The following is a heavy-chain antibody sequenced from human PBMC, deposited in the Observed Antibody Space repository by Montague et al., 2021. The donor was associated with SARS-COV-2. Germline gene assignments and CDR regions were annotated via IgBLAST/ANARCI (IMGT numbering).Heavy chain of an antibody. CDR3: AAQITMIDHAFDI. J-gene: IGHJ3*02. CDR1: GFPFSSHG. CDR2: IWYDGSNK. Sequence: SRSLSLSASGFPFSSHGMHWVRQAPGKGLEWVAVIWYDGSNKYYADSVKGRFTISRDNSKNTLYLQMNSLRAEDTAVYYCAAQITMIDHAFDIWGQGTMVTVSS. D-gene: IGHD3-22*01. V-gene: IGHV3-33*01.